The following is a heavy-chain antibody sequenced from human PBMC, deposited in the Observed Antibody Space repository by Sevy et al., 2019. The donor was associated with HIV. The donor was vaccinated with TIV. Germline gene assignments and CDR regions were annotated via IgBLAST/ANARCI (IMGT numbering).Heavy chain of an antibody. CDR2: IYSGGST. CDR3: ARDLVWSDYHGYYYYYGMDV. Sequence: GGSLRLSCAASGFTVSSNYMSWVRQAPGKGLEWVSVIYSGGSTYYADSGKGGFTISRDNSKNTLYLQMNSLRAEDTTVYYCARDLVWSDYHGYYYYYGMDVWGQGTTVTVSS. D-gene: IGHD4-17*01. V-gene: IGHV3-66*01. CDR1: GFTVSSNY. J-gene: IGHJ6*02.